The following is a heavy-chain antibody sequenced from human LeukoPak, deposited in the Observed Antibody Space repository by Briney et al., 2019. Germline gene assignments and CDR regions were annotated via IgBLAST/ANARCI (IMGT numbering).Heavy chain of an antibody. CDR3: ARGGGAAAFNWFDP. Sequence: SGGSLRLSCAASGFTFSSYSMNWVRQAPGKGLEWVSSISSSSSYIYYADSVKGRFTISRDNAKNSLYLQMNSLRAEDTAVYYCARGGGAAAFNWFDPWGQGTLVTVSS. CDR2: ISSSSSYI. CDR1: GFTFSSYS. J-gene: IGHJ5*02. V-gene: IGHV3-21*01. D-gene: IGHD6-13*01.